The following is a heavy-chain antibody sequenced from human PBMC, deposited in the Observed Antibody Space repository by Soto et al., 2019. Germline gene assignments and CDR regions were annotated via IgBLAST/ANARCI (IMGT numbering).Heavy chain of an antibody. D-gene: IGHD3-16*01. CDR3: ARDLGGPDY. Sequence: PGGSLRLSCAASGFTLSAYWMHWVRQAPGRGLEWVSRLSSDGFGTAYADSVKGRFHISRDNARNTLFLQMNGLRAEDTAVYYCARDLGGPDYWGRGTLVTVSS. CDR1: GFTLSAYW. CDR2: LSSDGFGT. V-gene: IGHV3-74*03. J-gene: IGHJ4*02.